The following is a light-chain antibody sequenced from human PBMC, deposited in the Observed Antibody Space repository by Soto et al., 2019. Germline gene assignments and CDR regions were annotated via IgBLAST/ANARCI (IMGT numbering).Light chain of an antibody. CDR3: QPLINYPIT. CDR2: AAS. V-gene: IGKV1-9*01. J-gene: IGKJ5*01. CDR1: QGIRNY. Sequence: DIQFTQSPSFLSASVGDRVTITCPARQGIRNYFAWYQQKPGEAPRLLSYAASTLRSGVPSRYSGSRSGTQFTLTTSSLQPEDFATYPWQPLINYPITFGQGTRLKIK.